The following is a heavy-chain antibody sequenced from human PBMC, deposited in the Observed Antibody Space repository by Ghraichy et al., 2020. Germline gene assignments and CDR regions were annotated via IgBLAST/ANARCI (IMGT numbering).Heavy chain of an antibody. CDR3: ARLGDSSGYNYVYY. J-gene: IGHJ4*02. CDR2: ISSSGSTI. Sequence: LSLTCAASGFTFSDYYMSWIRQAPGKGLEWVSYISSSGSTIYYADSVKGRFTISRDNAKNSLYLQMNSLRAEDTAVYYCARLGDSSGYNYVYYWGQGTLVTVSS. D-gene: IGHD3-22*01. CDR1: GFTFSDYY. V-gene: IGHV3-11*01.